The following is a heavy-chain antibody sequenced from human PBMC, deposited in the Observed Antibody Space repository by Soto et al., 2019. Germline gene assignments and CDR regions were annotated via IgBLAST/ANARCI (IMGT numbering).Heavy chain of an antibody. D-gene: IGHD3-16*01. CDR2: TSYDGSDK. J-gene: IGHJ1*01. Sequence: QVQLVESGGGVVQPGPSLRVSCVGSGFTFRSYVIHWVRQAPGKGLEWVALTSYDGSDKYYDDSVRGRFTISRDNSRNTVDLQMDSLRLEDTALYYCARWGPTGGLDVWCQGTLVSVSS. V-gene: IGHV3-30*19. CDR1: GFTFRSYV. CDR3: ARWGPTGGLDV.